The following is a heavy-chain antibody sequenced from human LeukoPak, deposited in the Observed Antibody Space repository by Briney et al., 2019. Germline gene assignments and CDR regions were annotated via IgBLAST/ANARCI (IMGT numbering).Heavy chain of an antibody. D-gene: IGHD6-13*01. Sequence: PSETLSLTCAVYGGSFSGYYWSWIRQPPGKGLEWIGEINHSGSTNYNPSLKSRVTISVDTSKNQFSLKLSSVTAADTAMYYCARRYQAVANSAAGQEDYFDYWGQGTLVTVSS. CDR2: INHSGST. V-gene: IGHV4-34*01. CDR3: ARRYQAVANSAAGQEDYFDY. CDR1: GGSFSGYY. J-gene: IGHJ4*02.